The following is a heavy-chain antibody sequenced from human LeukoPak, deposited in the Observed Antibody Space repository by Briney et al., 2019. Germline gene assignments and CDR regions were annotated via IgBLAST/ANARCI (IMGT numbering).Heavy chain of an antibody. CDR1: GFSFSNAW. V-gene: IGHV3-15*07. CDR2: IKSKTDGGTI. D-gene: IGHD2/OR15-2a*01. Sequence: GSLRLSCAASGFSFSNAWMNWVRQAPGKGLEWVGRIKSKTDGGTIDYAAPVKGRFTISRDDSKNTMYLQMNSLKTEDTAVYYCMGSTNWHSQGALLWGQGTLITVSS. CDR3: MGSTNWHSQGALL. J-gene: IGHJ4*02.